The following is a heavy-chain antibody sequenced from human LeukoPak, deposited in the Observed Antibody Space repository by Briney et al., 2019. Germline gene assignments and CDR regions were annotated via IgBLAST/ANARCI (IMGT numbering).Heavy chain of an antibody. CDR3: VRGTYHAYYMDV. CDR1: GFTFNNYW. J-gene: IGHJ6*03. V-gene: IGHV3-74*01. CDR2: VNPGGSIA. Sequence: GGSLRLSCAASGFTFNNYWIHWVRQAPGKGLVWVSRVNPGGSIANFADSVKGRFTISRDNAKNTVYLQTSSLTAEDTAVYYCVRGTYHAYYMDVWGKGTTVAVSS. D-gene: IGHD3-16*01.